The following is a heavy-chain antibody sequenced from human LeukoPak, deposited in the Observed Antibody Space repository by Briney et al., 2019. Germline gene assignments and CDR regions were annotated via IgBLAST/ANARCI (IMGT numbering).Heavy chain of an antibody. CDR3: ARDIPPRIAAAGTRAFDI. Sequence: GGSLRLSCAAPGFTFSSYWMSWVRQAPGKGLEWVANIKQDGGEKYYVDSVKGRFTISRDNAKNSLYLQMNSLRAEDTAVYYCARDIPPRIAAAGTRAFDIWGQGTMVTVSS. D-gene: IGHD6-13*01. V-gene: IGHV3-7*01. CDR1: GFTFSSYW. J-gene: IGHJ3*02. CDR2: IKQDGGEK.